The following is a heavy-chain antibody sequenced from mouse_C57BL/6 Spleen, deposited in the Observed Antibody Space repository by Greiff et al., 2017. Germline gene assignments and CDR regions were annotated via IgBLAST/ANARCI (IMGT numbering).Heavy chain of an antibody. CDR3: AREYYYGSRDAMDY. CDR1: GFTFSSYA. CDR2: ISDGGSYT. V-gene: IGHV5-4*03. D-gene: IGHD1-1*01. Sequence: TLVESGGGLVKPGGSLKLSCAASGFTFSSYAMSWVRQTPEKRLEWVATISDGGSYTYYPDNVKGRFTISRDNAKNNLYLQMSHLKSEDTAMYYCAREYYYGSRDAMDYWGQGTSVTVSS. J-gene: IGHJ4*01.